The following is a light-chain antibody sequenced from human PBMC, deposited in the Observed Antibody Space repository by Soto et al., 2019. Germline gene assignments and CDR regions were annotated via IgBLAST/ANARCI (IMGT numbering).Light chain of an antibody. CDR3: QQSYSTPYT. CDR2: GAS. Sequence: DIQMTQSPFSLSASVGDRVTITCRASQSISSYLNWYQQKPGKAPKVLIYGASSLQSGVPSRFSGSGSGTDFTLTISSLQPEDFATYFCQQSYSTPYTFGQGTNLEIK. CDR1: QSISSY. V-gene: IGKV1-39*01. J-gene: IGKJ2*01.